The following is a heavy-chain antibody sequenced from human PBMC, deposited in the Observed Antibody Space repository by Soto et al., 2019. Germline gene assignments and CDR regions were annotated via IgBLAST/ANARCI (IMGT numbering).Heavy chain of an antibody. D-gene: IGHD2-2*01. CDR2: FYYSGGT. CDR3: ASGLGYCTTTSCQRAAFDI. J-gene: IGHJ3*02. Sequence: PSETLSLTCSVSGDSVTSGPYYWSWIRQPPGKGLEWIGYFYYSGGTTYNPSLKRRVSISVDTSSNQFSLRLSSVTPADTAVYYCASGLGYCTTTSCQRAAFDIWGQGTMVTVSS. V-gene: IGHV4-61*01. CDR1: GDSVTSGPYY.